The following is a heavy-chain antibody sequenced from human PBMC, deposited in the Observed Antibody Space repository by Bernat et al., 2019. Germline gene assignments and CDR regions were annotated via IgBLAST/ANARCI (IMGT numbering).Heavy chain of an antibody. J-gene: IGHJ6*02. D-gene: IGHD2-15*01. CDR1: GGAVSSGRYY. V-gene: IGHV4-61*01. CDR2: IYYSGST. CDR3: ARLVVVAATPSYYYYYCMDV. Sequence: QVQLQESGPGLVKPSETLSLTCTVSGGAVSSGRYYWSWIRQPPGKGLEWIGDIYYSGSTKSNPSLKRRVTIFVDTSKNQFALKLSSVTAEDTAVYYCARLVVVAATPSYYYYYCMDVWGQGTTVTVSS.